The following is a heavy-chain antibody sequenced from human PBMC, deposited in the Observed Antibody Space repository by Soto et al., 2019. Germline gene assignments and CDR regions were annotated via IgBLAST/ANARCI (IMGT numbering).Heavy chain of an antibody. Sequence: PSETLSLTCAVSGGSFSADYWSWIRQSPGKGLEWIGEISHGGNTNYSASLQSRVTISLDTSRKQVSLQLTSVTAADSATYYCARGHIVSSNFYYMEVWGKGTTVTVSS. D-gene: IGHD3-16*02. CDR1: GGSFSADY. V-gene: IGHV4-34*01. CDR3: ARGHIVSSNFYYMEV. CDR2: ISHGGNT. J-gene: IGHJ6*03.